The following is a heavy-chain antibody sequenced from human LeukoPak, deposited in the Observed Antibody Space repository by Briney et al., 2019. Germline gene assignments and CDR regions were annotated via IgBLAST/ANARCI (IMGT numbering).Heavy chain of an antibody. D-gene: IGHD3-10*01. CDR2: ISAYNGNT. CDR3: ARPRRGSGSYYNEGWLPPDY. Sequence: ASVKVSCKASGYTFTSYGISWVRQAPGQGLEWMGWISAYNGNTNYAQKLQGRVTMTTDTSTSTAYMELRSLRSDDTAVYYCARPRRGSGSYYNEGWLPPDYWGQGTLVTVSS. J-gene: IGHJ4*02. CDR1: GYTFTSYG. V-gene: IGHV1-18*01.